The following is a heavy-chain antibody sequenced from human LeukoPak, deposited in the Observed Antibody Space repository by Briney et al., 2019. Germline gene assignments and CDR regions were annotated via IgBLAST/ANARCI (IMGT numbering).Heavy chain of an antibody. D-gene: IGHD3-16*02. Sequence: AGGSLRLSCAASGFTFSSYAMSWVRQAPGKGLEWVSAISASAGRTYYADSVKGRFIISRDNSKNTLYLQMNSLRAEDTAVYYCAKDGDDYIWGSYRQDAFDIWGQGTMVTVSS. V-gene: IGHV3-23*01. CDR3: AKDGDDYIWGSYRQDAFDI. CDR2: ISASAGRT. J-gene: IGHJ3*02. CDR1: GFTFSSYA.